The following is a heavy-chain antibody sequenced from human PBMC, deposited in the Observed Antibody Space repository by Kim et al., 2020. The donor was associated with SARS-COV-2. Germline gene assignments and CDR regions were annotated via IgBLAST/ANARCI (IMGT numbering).Heavy chain of an antibody. CDR2: IFHSGTT. Sequence: SETLSLTCSVSGDSITSSNWWTWVRQPPGKGLEWVGEIFHSGTTNYSPSVTSGVTMSVDKSKNQFSLNLDSVTAADTAVYFCARGGNFGGTGLGFDFWGQGVLVTVSS. D-gene: IGHD2-15*01. CDR1: GDSITSSNW. V-gene: IGHV4-4*02. J-gene: IGHJ4*02. CDR3: ARGGNFGGTGLGFDF.